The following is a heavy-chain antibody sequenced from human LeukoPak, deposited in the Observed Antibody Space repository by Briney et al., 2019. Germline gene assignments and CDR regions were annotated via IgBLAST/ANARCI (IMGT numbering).Heavy chain of an antibody. CDR1: GFTFSNYA. CDR2: VSGSGAST. J-gene: IGHJ4*02. CDR3: AKGVSFYYDSSGHYYFDY. V-gene: IGHV3-23*01. Sequence: GGSLRLPCAASGFTFSNYAMSWVRQAPGKGLEWVSPVSGSGASTYYADSVKGRFTISRDNSKNTLYLQMNSPRAEDTAVYYCAKGVSFYYDSSGHYYFDYWGQGTLVTVSS. D-gene: IGHD3-22*01.